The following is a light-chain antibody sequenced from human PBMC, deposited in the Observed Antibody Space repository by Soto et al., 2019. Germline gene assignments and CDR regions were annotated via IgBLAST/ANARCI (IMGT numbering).Light chain of an antibody. CDR2: AAS. V-gene: IGKV1-12*01. J-gene: IGKJ4*01. CDR3: QQANSFPLT. Sequence: DIQMTQSPSSVSASLGDRVTITCRASQAISSRLAWYQQKPGKAPKLLIYAASLLQSGVPSRFSGSESGTYFTLTISSLQPEDFATYYCQQANSFPLTFGGGTMVEIQ. CDR1: QAISSR.